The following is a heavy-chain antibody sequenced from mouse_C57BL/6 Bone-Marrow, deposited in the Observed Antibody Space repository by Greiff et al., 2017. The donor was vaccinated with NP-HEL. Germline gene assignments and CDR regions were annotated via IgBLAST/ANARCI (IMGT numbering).Heavy chain of an antibody. Sequence: QVQLKQPGAELVKPGASVKLSCKASGYTFTSYWMQWVKQRPGQGLEWIGEIDPSDSYTNYNQKFKGKATLTVDTSSSTAYMQLSSLTSEDSAVYYCARDPITTDYWGQGTTLTVSS. CDR2: IDPSDSYT. CDR3: ARDPITTDY. D-gene: IGHD1-1*01. J-gene: IGHJ2*01. V-gene: IGHV1-50*01. CDR1: GYTFTSYW.